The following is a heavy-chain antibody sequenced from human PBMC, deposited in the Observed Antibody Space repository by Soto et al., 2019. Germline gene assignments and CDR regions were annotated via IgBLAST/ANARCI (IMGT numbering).Heavy chain of an antibody. CDR2: MNPNSGNT. D-gene: IGHD6-13*01. Sequence: QVQLVQSGAEVKKPGASVKVSCKASGYTFTSYDINWVRQATGQGLEWMGWMNPNSGNTGYAQKFQGGVTMTRNTSRSTAYMEQSSLRSEDTAVYYCARAEYSSRWMGRGPNWFDPWGQGTLVTVSS. CDR1: GYTFTSYD. CDR3: ARAEYSSRWMGRGPNWFDP. V-gene: IGHV1-8*01. J-gene: IGHJ5*02.